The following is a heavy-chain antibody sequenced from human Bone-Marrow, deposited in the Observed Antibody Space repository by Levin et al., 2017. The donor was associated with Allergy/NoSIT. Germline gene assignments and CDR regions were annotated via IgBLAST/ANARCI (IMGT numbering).Heavy chain of an antibody. J-gene: IGHJ4*02. D-gene: IGHD6-13*01. CDR1: GGSISSGGYY. CDR2: IYYSGST. CDR3: ARKKGIAAATTGWYYFDY. Sequence: SQTLSLTCTVSGGSISSGGYYWSWIRQHPGKGLEWIGYIYYSGSTYYNPSLKSRVTISVDTSKNQFSLKLSSVTAADTAVYYCARKKGIAAATTGWYYFDYWGQGTLVTVSS. V-gene: IGHV4-31*03.